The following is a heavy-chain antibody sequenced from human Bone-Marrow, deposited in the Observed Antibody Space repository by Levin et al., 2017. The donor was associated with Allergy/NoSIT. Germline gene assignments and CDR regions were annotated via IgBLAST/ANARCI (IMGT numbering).Heavy chain of an antibody. V-gene: IGHV4-59*01. CDR1: GGSINGYY. D-gene: IGHD2/OR15-2a*01. CDR3: AREVLGGGAFDI. Sequence: SETLSLTCAVSGGSINGYYWSWIRQPPGKELEWIGFIYYTGSTSYKSSLQNRVTISVDTSQNQFSLNLRSVTAADTAIYFCAREVLGGGAFDIWGLGTMVTVSS. CDR2: IYYTGST. J-gene: IGHJ3*02.